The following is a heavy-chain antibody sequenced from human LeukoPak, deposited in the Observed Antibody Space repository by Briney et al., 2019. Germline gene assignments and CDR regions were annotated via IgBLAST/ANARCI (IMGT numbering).Heavy chain of an antibody. CDR2: ISGSGGNT. D-gene: IGHD1-26*01. CDR3: ARGTIVGATICPPQDY. Sequence: GGSLRLSCAASGFTFSSYAMSWVRQAPGKGLEWVSAISGSGGNTYYADSVKGRFTISRDNSKNSLYLQMNSLRAEDTAVYYCARGTIVGATICPPQDYWGQGTLVTVSS. CDR1: GFTFSSYA. V-gene: IGHV3-23*01. J-gene: IGHJ4*02.